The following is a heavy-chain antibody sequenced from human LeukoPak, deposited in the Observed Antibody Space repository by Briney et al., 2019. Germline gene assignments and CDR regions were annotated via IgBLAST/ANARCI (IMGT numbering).Heavy chain of an antibody. D-gene: IGHD6-13*01. CDR3: ARDNGLSVYSSSWHWYFDL. Sequence: SETLSLTCTVSGGSISSSSYYWGWIRQPPGKGLEWIGCIYYSGSTNYNPSLKSRVTISVDTSKNQFSLKLSSVTAADTAVYYCARDNGLSVYSSSWHWYFDLWGRGTLVTVSS. CDR2: IYYSGST. J-gene: IGHJ2*01. CDR1: GGSISSSSYY. V-gene: IGHV4-39*07.